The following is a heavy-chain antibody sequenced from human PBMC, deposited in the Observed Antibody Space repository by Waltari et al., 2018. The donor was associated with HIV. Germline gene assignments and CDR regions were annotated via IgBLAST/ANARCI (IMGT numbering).Heavy chain of an antibody. Sequence: QVQLVESGGGVVQRGGSLRPSCSALGFTVPTYGMHGVRQAPGKGLEWVALIWHDGSKTYYADSLKGRFTISRDNSKNTLYLQMNSLRGEDTAVYYCARQVGAALFDYWGQGALVTVSS. D-gene: IGHD1-26*01. V-gene: IGHV3-33*01. CDR3: ARQVGAALFDY. J-gene: IGHJ4*02. CDR1: GFTVPTYG. CDR2: IWHDGSKT.